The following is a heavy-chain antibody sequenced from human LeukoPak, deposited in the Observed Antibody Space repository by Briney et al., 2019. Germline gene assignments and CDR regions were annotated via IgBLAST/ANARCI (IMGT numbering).Heavy chain of an antibody. CDR3: ASWPVGWYGEDS. CDR2: ISGSGGST. Sequence: GGSLRLSCAASGFTFSSHAMSWVRQAPGKGLEWVSAISGSGGSTYYADSVKGRFTISRDNSKNTLYLQMNSLRAEDTAVYYCASWPVGWYGEDSWGQGTLVTVSS. D-gene: IGHD6-19*01. V-gene: IGHV3-23*01. CDR1: GFTFSSHA. J-gene: IGHJ4*02.